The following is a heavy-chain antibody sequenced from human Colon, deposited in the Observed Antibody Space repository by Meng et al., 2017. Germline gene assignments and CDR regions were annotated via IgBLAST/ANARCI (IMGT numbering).Heavy chain of an antibody. CDR2: INPKSGDT. D-gene: IGHD6-25*01. V-gene: IGHV1-2*06. CDR3: ARDEDISAAGKLFGDY. Sequence: ASVKVSCKPSGYNFPDYYIHWVRRAPGQGLEWMGRINPKSGDTHYAQKFQARVTMTGDTSISTAYMELSGLRSDDTAMYYCARDEDISAAGKLFGDYWGQGNPV. CDR1: GYNFPDYY. J-gene: IGHJ4*02.